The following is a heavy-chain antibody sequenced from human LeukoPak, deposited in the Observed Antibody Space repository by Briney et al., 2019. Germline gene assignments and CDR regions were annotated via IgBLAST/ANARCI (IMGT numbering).Heavy chain of an antibody. Sequence: SETLSLTCTVSGGSISSSSYYWGWIRQPPGTGLEWIGSIYYSGSTYYNPSLKSRVTISVDTSKNQFSLKLSSVTAADTAVYYCARARNDFWSGYYLNYFDYWGQGTLVTVSS. CDR3: ARARNDFWSGYYLNYFDY. CDR2: IYYSGST. CDR1: GGSISSSSYY. J-gene: IGHJ4*02. V-gene: IGHV4-39*07. D-gene: IGHD3-3*01.